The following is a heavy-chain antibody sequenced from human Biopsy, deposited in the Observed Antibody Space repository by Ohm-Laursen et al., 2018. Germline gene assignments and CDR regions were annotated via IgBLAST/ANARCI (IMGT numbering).Heavy chain of an antibody. CDR2: INCKTGAT. V-gene: IGHV1-2*02. CDR1: GYTLNELS. Sequence: GASVKVSCNVSGYTLNELSMHWMRQAPGQGLEWLGYINCKTGATNYAQKFQGTVTMTRDTSISTAYLALGSLRSADTAIYYCARDPLNGHKHFDYWGQGSLVTVSS. J-gene: IGHJ4*02. D-gene: IGHD2-8*01. CDR3: ARDPLNGHKHFDY.